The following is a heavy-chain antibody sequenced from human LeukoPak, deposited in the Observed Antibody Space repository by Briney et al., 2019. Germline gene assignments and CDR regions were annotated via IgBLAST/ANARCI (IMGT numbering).Heavy chain of an antibody. Sequence: SETLSLTCTVSGGSISTYYWSWIRQPPGKGLEWIGHIYNSGSTNYSPSLKSRVTISVDTSKNQFSLKLSSVTAADTAVYYCAGVGGYYRVDYWGQGTLVTVSS. CDR3: AGVGGYYRVDY. D-gene: IGHD3-22*01. V-gene: IGHV4-59*08. CDR1: GGSISTYY. CDR2: IYNSGST. J-gene: IGHJ4*02.